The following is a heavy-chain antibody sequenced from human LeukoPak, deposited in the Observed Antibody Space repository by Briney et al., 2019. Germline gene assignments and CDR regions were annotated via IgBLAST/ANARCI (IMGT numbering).Heavy chain of an antibody. CDR3: ARHGVRDCSSTSCPLFDY. J-gene: IGHJ4*02. Sequence: GESLKISCKGSGYSFTSYWIGWVRQMPGKGLEWMGIIYPGDSDTRYSPSFEGQVTISADKSISTASLQWSSLKSSDTAVYYCARHGVRDCSSTSCPLFDYWGQGTLVTVSS. CDR1: GYSFTSYW. D-gene: IGHD2-2*01. CDR2: IYPGDSDT. V-gene: IGHV5-51*01.